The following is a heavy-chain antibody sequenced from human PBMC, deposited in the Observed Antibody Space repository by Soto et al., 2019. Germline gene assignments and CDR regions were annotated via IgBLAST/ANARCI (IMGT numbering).Heavy chain of an antibody. D-gene: IGHD5-18*01. V-gene: IGHV3-15*01. CDR1: GFTFNNAW. CDR2: IKSKTDRGTT. J-gene: IGHJ6*02. CDR3: TTVEGYIYGYTYYSYGMDV. Sequence: PXGSLRLSCAAAGFTFNNAWMSWVRQAPGKGLEWVGRIKSKTDRGTTDYAAPVKGRFTISRDDSKNTLYLQMNSLKTEDTAVYYCTTVEGYIYGYTYYSYGMDVWGQGTMVTVSS.